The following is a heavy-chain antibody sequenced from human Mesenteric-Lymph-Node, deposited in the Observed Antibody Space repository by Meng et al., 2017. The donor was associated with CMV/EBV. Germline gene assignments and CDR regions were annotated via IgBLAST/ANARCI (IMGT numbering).Heavy chain of an antibody. CDR2: ISGSGDAT. CDR3: ARETDSGWRGVDS. J-gene: IGHJ4*02. CDR1: GFTFSSFA. D-gene: IGHD6-19*01. Sequence: GESLKISCAASGFTFSSFAMSWVRRAPGKGLEWVSTISGSGDATYFAESVKGRFTISRENSRNTLYLQMNSLRAEDTAVYYCARETDSGWRGVDSWGQGTLVTVSS. V-gene: IGHV3-23*01.